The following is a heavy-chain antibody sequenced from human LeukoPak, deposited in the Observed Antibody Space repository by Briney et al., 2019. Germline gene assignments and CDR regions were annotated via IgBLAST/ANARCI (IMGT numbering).Heavy chain of an antibody. D-gene: IGHD3-22*01. CDR2: VNLRDGNT. J-gene: IGHJ6*03. V-gene: IGHV1-46*01. Sequence: ASVKVSCKASGYTFTNFYIHWVRQAPGQGLEWMGIVNLRDGNTNYAQKFQGRVTMTRDMSASTVYIELSSLRPEDTAVYYCARDAYPDTSGYYFGQNYYYYYMDVWGKGTTVTVSS. CDR1: GYTFTNFY. CDR3: ARDAYPDTSGYYFGQNYYYYYMDV.